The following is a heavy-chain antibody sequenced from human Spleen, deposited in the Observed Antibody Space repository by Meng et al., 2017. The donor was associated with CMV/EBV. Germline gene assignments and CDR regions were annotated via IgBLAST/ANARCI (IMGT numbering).Heavy chain of an antibody. V-gene: IGHV3-21*01. CDR3: ARDNTNIVVIPAAEIDY. CDR2: ISSRSSSI. J-gene: IGHJ4*02. D-gene: IGHD2-2*01. Sequence: GGSLRLSCAASGFIFSTYNMNWVRQAPGKGLEWVSSISSRSSSIYYADSVKGRFTISRDNAKNSLYLQMNSLRAEDTAVYYCARDNTNIVVIPAAEIDYWGQGTLVTVSS. CDR1: GFIFSTYN.